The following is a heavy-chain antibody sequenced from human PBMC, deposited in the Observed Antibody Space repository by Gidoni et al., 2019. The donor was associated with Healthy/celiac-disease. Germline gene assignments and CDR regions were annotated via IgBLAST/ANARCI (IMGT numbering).Heavy chain of an antibody. V-gene: IGHV3-30*18. CDR2: ISYDGSNK. CDR3: AKTVGATTIFDY. D-gene: IGHD1-26*01. CDR1: GFTFSSYG. Sequence: QVQRVESGGGVVQPGRSRRLTCAASGFTFSSYGMHWVRQAPGKGLESVAVISYDGSNKYYADSVKGRFTISRDNSKNTLYLPMNSLRSEDTAVYYCAKTVGATTIFDYWGQGTLVTVSS. J-gene: IGHJ4*02.